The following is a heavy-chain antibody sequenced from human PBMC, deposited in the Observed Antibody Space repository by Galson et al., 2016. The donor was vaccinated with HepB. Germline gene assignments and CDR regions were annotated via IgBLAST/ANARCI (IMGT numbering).Heavy chain of an antibody. CDR3: AKDKKAFGYCSGGSCYSGGMDV. CDR1: GFTFSSYG. Sequence: SLRLSCAASGFTFSSYGMHWVRQAPGRGLEWVTVISYDGSNKYYGETVKGRFTVSRDNSKNTLFLQMNILRAEDTAVYYCAKDKKAFGYCSGGSCYSGGMDVGGQGTTVTVSS. D-gene: IGHD2-15*01. J-gene: IGHJ6*02. V-gene: IGHV3-30*18. CDR2: ISYDGSNK.